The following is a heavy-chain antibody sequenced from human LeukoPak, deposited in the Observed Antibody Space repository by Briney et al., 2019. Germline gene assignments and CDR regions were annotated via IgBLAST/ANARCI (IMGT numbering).Heavy chain of an antibody. Sequence: SETLSLTCTVSGGSISSYYWGWIRQPPGKGLEWIGYIYYSGSTNYNPSLKSRVTISVDTSKNQFSLKLSSVTAADTAVYYCARHIVVVPAASYYYGMDVWGQGTTVTVSS. D-gene: IGHD2-2*01. CDR3: ARHIVVVPAASYYYGMDV. CDR2: IYYSGST. V-gene: IGHV4-59*08. J-gene: IGHJ6*02. CDR1: GGSISSYY.